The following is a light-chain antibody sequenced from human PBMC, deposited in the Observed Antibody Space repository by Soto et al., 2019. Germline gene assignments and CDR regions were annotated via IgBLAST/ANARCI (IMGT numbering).Light chain of an antibody. V-gene: IGKV1-33*01. CDR2: DAS. J-gene: IGKJ5*01. Sequence: DMQPTQSPSTLSASVGDRVTITCRARQSISSWLACYQQKPGKAPKLLIYDASNLETGVPSRFSGSGSGTDFTFTISRLQPEDIATYYCQHYDNLPSVTFGQGTRLEIK. CDR1: QSISSW. CDR3: QHYDNLPSVT.